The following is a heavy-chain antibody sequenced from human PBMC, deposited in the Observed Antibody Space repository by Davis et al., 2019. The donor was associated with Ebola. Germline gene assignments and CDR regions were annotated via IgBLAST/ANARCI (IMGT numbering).Heavy chain of an antibody. V-gene: IGHV3-7*01. D-gene: IGHD5-12*01. Sequence: PGGSLRLSCAASGFTFSSYWMTWVRQAPGKGLEWVASMRQDGSETHYVDSVKGRFTISRDNAKNLMYLQLNGLRGEDTAVYYCASLHDSGYVSDYWGQGTLVTVSS. CDR2: MRQDGSET. CDR1: GFTFSSYW. J-gene: IGHJ4*02. CDR3: ASLHDSGYVSDY.